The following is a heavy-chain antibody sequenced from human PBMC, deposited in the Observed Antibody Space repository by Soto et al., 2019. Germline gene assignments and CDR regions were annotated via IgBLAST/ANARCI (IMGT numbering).Heavy chain of an antibody. CDR2: IIPIFGTT. CDR3: ARDRVLPGATPHWSDP. V-gene: IGHV1-69*13. Sequence: SVKVSCKASGGTFSSYIISWVRQAPGQGLEWMGEIIPIFGTTNYAQKFQGRVTVTADESTRTAYMELSSLRSEDTAVYYCARDRVLPGATPHWSDPWGQGTLVTVSS. D-gene: IGHD2-2*01. J-gene: IGHJ5*02. CDR1: GGTFSSYI.